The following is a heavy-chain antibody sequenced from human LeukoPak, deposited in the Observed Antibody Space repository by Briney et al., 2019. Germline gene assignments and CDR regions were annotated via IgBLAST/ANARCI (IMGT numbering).Heavy chain of an antibody. CDR1: GFTFSSYA. D-gene: IGHD1-26*01. V-gene: IGHV3-23*01. J-gene: IGHJ4*02. CDR2: ISISGGTT. Sequence: GGSLRLSCAASGFTFSSYAMSWVRQAPGKGLEWVSTISISGGTTYYADSVKGRFTISRDNSKNTLYLQMNSLRAEDTAVYYCAKDLGGSYFYFDYWGQGTLVTVSS. CDR3: AKDLGGSYFYFDY.